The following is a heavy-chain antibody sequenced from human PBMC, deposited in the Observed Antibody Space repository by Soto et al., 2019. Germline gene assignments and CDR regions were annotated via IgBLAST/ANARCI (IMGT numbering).Heavy chain of an antibody. V-gene: IGHV3-23*01. Sequence: EVQLLEAGGGLVQPGGSQRLSCAASGFTFSSYAMTWVRQAPGKGLEWVSTLSGSGGSTYYAASVKGRFTISRDNSKDPLYLERNSLRGEDTAVYFCAKQQGPGTPYYYAMDVWGQGTAVTVSS. D-gene: IGHD1-1*01. CDR3: AKQQGPGTPYYYAMDV. J-gene: IGHJ6*02. CDR1: GFTFSSYA. CDR2: LSGSGGST.